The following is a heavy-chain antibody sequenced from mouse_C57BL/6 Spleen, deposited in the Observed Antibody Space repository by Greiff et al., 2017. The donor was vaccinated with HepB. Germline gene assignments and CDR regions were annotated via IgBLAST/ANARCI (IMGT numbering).Heavy chain of an antibody. CDR2: IYPGSGNT. CDR3: ARYSNYVGYYAMDY. Sequence: LVESGAELVRPGASVKLSCKASGYTFTDYYINWVKQRPGQGLEWIARIYPGSGNTYYNEKFKGKATLTAEKSSSTAYMQLSSLTSEDSAVYFCARYSNYVGYYAMDYWGQGTSVTVSS. CDR1: GYTFTDYY. D-gene: IGHD2-5*01. J-gene: IGHJ4*01. V-gene: IGHV1-76*01.